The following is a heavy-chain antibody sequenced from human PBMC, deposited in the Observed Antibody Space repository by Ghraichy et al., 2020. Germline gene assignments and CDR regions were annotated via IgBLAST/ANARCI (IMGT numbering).Heavy chain of an antibody. Sequence: GGSLRLSCAASGFTFSSYAMSWVRQAPGKGLEWVSAISGSGGSTYYADSVKGRFTISRDNSKNTLYLQMNSLRAEDTAVYYCAKDSRCGQLEDNWFDPWGQGTLVTVSS. V-gene: IGHV3-23*01. J-gene: IGHJ5*01. D-gene: IGHD6-13*01. CDR2: ISGSGGST. CDR1: GFTFSSYA. CDR3: AKDSRCGQLEDNWFDP.